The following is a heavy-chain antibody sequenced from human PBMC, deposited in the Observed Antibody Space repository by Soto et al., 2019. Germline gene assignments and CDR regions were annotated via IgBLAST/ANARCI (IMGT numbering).Heavy chain of an antibody. J-gene: IGHJ6*01. CDR1: GGTFSSYA. Sequence: SVKVSCKASGGTFSSYAISWVRQAPGQGLEWMGGIIPIFGTANYAQKFQGRFTITADESTSTAYMELSSLRSEDTAGYLCAGFTIMVTLLKYYSCVMDVRGQGTTVTVS. D-gene: IGHD3-16*01. CDR2: IIPIFGTA. CDR3: AGFTIMVTLLKYYSCVMDV. V-gene: IGHV1-69*13.